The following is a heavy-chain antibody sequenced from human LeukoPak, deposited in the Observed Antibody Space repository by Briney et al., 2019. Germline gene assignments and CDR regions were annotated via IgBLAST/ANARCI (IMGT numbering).Heavy chain of an antibody. V-gene: IGHV4-59*01. CDR3: ATGDIYFDY. CDR2: VTYSGGT. CDR1: GGSISSYY. D-gene: IGHD3-9*01. J-gene: IGHJ4*02. Sequence: PSETLSLTCNVSGGSISSYYCSWIRQSPEKGLEWVGYVTYSGGTNYNPSLKSRATILIDTSKNQFSLKLSSVTAADTAVYYCATGDIYFDYWGQGILVTVSS.